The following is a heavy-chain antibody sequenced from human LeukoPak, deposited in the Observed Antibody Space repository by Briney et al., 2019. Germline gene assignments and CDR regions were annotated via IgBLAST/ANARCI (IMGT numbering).Heavy chain of an antibody. J-gene: IGHJ4*02. V-gene: IGHV3-66*01. D-gene: IGHD4-23*01. Sequence: PSGGSLRLSCAASGFTVSSNYTSWVRQAPGKGLEWVSVIYSGGSTYYADSVKGRFTISRDNSKNTLYLQMNSLRAEDTAVYYCAGGNWYYFDYWGQGTLVTVSS. CDR1: GFTVSSNY. CDR3: AGGNWYYFDY. CDR2: IYSGGST.